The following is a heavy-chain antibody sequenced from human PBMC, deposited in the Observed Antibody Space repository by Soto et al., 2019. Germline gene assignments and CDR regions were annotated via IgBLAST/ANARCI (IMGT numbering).Heavy chain of an antibody. CDR1: GASISGYH. J-gene: IGHJ5*02. Sequence: PSETLSLTCTVSGASISGYHWGWIRQPPGKGLEWIGYLYYTGSTHYNPSLKSRVTMSVDTSKNQFSLKLNPVTAADTAVYYCARGFAIGWYTYTLDPWGQGTLVTVSS. V-gene: IGHV4-59*08. D-gene: IGHD6-19*01. CDR3: ARGFAIGWYTYTLDP. CDR2: LYYTGST.